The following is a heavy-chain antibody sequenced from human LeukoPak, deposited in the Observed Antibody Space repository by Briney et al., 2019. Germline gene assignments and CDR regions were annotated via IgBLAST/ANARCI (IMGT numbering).Heavy chain of an antibody. D-gene: IGHD4-17*01. V-gene: IGHV1-8*03. J-gene: IGHJ3*02. CDR1: GYTFTSYG. CDR3: ARQNRGDYNFDI. Sequence: ASVKVSCKASGYTFTSYGISWVRQAPGQGLEWMGWMNPNSGNTGYAQKFQGRVTITRNTSISTAYMELSSLRSEDTAVYYCARQNRGDYNFDIWGQGTMVTVSS. CDR2: MNPNSGNT.